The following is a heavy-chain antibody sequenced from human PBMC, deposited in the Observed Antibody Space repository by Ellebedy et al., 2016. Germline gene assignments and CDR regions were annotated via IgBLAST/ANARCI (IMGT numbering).Heavy chain of an antibody. V-gene: IGHV3-9*01. CDR3: ARGSYYDFWSGYSCTYFDY. D-gene: IGHD3-3*01. Sequence: SLKISXAASGFTFYDYAMHWVRQVPGKGLEWVSGTNWDNNNVGYADSVKGRFTISRDNARNSLYLQMNSLRAEDTAVYYCARGSYYDFWSGYSCTYFDYWGQGTLVTVSS. J-gene: IGHJ4*02. CDR1: GFTFYDYA. CDR2: TNWDNNNV.